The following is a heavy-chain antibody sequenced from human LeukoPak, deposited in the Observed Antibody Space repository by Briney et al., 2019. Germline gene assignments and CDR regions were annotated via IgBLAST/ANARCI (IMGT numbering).Heavy chain of an antibody. J-gene: IGHJ4*02. CDR1: GGSISNYY. V-gene: IGHV4-59*08. Sequence: SETLSLTCTVSGGSISNYYWSWIRQPPGKGLEWVGYIYYSGSTNYNPSLRSRVTMSVDTSKSQFSLKLSSVTAADTAVYYCARSPGTGNYFDYWGQGTLVTVSS. CDR2: IYYSGST. CDR3: ARSPGTGNYFDY. D-gene: IGHD3-10*01.